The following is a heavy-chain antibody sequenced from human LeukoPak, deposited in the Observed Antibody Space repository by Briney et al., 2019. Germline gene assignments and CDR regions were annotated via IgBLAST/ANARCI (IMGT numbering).Heavy chain of an antibody. Sequence: RASVKVSCKASGYTFTSYDINWVRQATGQGLEWMGWMNPNSGNTGYAQKFQGRVTMTRNTSISTAYMELSSLRSEDTAVYYCALLYFDWLPLSDAFDIWGQGTMVTVSS. V-gene: IGHV1-8*01. J-gene: IGHJ3*02. CDR3: ALLYFDWLPLSDAFDI. CDR1: GYTFTSYD. D-gene: IGHD3-9*01. CDR2: MNPNSGNT.